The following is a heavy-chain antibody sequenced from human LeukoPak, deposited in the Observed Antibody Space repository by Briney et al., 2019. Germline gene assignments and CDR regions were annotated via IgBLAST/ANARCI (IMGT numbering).Heavy chain of an antibody. J-gene: IGHJ4*02. Sequence: AGGSLRLSCAASRFNFSSYEMNWVRQAPGKGLEWVSYISSSGSTTYYADSVKGRFTISRDNAKNSLYLQMNSLRVEDTAVYYCVREHTVEYYFDSWGQGTLVTVSS. CDR3: VREHTVEYYFDS. D-gene: IGHD4-23*01. CDR1: RFNFSSYE. CDR2: ISSSGSTT. V-gene: IGHV3-48*03.